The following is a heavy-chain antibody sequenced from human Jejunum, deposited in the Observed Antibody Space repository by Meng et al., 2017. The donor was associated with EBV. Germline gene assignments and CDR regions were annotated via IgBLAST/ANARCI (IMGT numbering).Heavy chain of an antibody. CDR1: GFTFSSYS. CDR2: ISSGSSLI. CDR3: VRDSSFNVH. V-gene: IGHV3-21*01. Sequence: VHMWEAGGGLGQPGGSLRLSCAASGFTFSSYSMNWVRQAPEKGLEWVSYISSGSSLIYYADSVKGRFTISRDDAKNSLSLQMNNLGADDTAVYYCVRDSSFNVHWGQGTLVTVSS. J-gene: IGHJ4*02. D-gene: IGHD3-16*02.